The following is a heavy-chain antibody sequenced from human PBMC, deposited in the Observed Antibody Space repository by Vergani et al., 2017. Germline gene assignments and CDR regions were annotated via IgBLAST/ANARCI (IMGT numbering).Heavy chain of an antibody. Sequence: QVQLVQSGAEVGKPGASVKISCKASGYPFTAYYIHWVRQAPEQGLEWVGVISPDGFSNFYAQKFQGRVTITRDTSTSTVYVEVTSLRSDATAVYYCAREPPLTCFFDYWGQGTLGTVSS. J-gene: IGHJ4*02. CDR2: ISPDGFSN. D-gene: IGHD3-9*01. V-gene: IGHV1-46*03. CDR1: GYPFTAYY. CDR3: AREPPLTCFFDY.